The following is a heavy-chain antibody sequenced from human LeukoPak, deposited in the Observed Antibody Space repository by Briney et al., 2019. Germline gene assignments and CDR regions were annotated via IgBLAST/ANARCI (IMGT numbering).Heavy chain of an antibody. CDR3: ATDLGDFWAPSSWYFDL. CDR2: FDPEDGET. V-gene: IGHV1-24*01. J-gene: IGHJ2*01. D-gene: IGHD3-3*01. CDR1: GYTLTELS. Sequence: ASVKVSCKVSGYTLTELSMHWVRQAPGKGLEWMGGFDPEDGETIYAQKFQGRVTMTEDTSTDTAYMELSSLRSEDTAVYYCATDLGDFWAPSSWYFDLWGRGTLVTVSS.